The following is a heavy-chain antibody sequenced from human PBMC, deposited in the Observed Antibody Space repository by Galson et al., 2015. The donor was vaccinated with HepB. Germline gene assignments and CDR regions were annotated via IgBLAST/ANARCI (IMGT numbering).Heavy chain of an antibody. V-gene: IGHV3-21*01. CDR2: ISSSSTYI. CDR1: GLTFSNYS. J-gene: IGHJ4*02. Sequence: SLRLSCAASGLTFSNYSMNWVRRAPGKGLEWVSSISSSSTYIYYADSVKGRFTISRDNAKNSVYLQMNGLRAEDTAVYYCATYPLQEGYYFDYWGQGTLATVSS. D-gene: IGHD4-11*01. CDR3: ATYPLQEGYYFDY.